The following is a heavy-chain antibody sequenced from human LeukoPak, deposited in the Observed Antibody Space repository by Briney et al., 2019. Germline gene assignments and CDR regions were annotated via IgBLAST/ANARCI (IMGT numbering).Heavy chain of an antibody. D-gene: IGHD6-13*01. CDR3: AKGVSVAAAFGRYYFDWFDP. Sequence: GGSLRLSCAASGFTFSSYGMHWVRQAPGKGLEWVAFIRYDGSNKYYADSVKGRFTISRDNSKNTLYLQMNSLRAEDTAVYYCAKGVSVAAAFGRYYFDWFDPWGQGTLVTVSS. CDR2: IRYDGSNK. CDR1: GFTFSSYG. V-gene: IGHV3-30*02. J-gene: IGHJ5*02.